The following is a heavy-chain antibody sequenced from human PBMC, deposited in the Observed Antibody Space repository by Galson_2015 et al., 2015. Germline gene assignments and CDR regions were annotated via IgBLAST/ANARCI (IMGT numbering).Heavy chain of an antibody. V-gene: IGHV3-48*03. CDR3: ARVFEPYCRGLQSVLFFFLMGG. Sequence: SLRLSCAASGFTFSSYEMNWVRQAPGKGLEWVSYISSSGSTIYYADSVKGRFTISRDNSKNTLYLQMNSLRAEDTAVYYCARVFEPYCRGLQSVLFFFLMGGWGKG. CDR2: ISSSGSTI. CDR1: GFTFSSYE. D-gene: IGHD2-21*01. J-gene: IGHJ6*03.